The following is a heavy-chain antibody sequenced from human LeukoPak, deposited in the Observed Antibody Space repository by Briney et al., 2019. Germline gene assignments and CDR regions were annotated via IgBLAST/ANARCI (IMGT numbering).Heavy chain of an antibody. CDR1: GGSFSGYY. CDR2: INHGGST. D-gene: IGHD2-15*01. V-gene: IGHV4-34*01. Sequence: SETLSLTCAVYGGSFSGYYWSWIRQPPGKGLEWIGEINHGGSTNYNPSLKSRLTISVDTSKNQFSLSLSSVTAADTAVYYCARDRGPDCSGGSCWDYWGQGTLVTVSS. CDR3: ARDRGPDCSGGSCWDY. J-gene: IGHJ4*02.